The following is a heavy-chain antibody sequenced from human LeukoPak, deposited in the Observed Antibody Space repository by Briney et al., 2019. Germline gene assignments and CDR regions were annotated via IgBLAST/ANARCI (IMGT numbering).Heavy chain of an antibody. J-gene: IGHJ4*02. D-gene: IGHD3-10*01. CDR2: IWYDRSNK. V-gene: IGHV3-33*06. Sequence: GGSLRLSCAASGFTFSSYGMHWVRQAPGKGLEWVAVIWYDRSNKYYADSVKGRFTISRDNFKNMLYLQMNSLRAEDTAVYYCAKSVYHSGNYWGQGTLVTVSS. CDR3: AKSVYHSGNY. CDR1: GFTFSSYG.